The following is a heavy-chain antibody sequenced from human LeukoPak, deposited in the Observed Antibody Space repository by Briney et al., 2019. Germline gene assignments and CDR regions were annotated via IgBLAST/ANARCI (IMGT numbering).Heavy chain of an antibody. D-gene: IGHD6-6*01. J-gene: IGHJ4*02. CDR2: IRYDANSK. V-gene: IGHV3-30*02. CDR3: AKDVVGSSSPDFDY. Sequence: QAGGSLRRSCAASGFTFSSYGVHWVRQAPDKGLGVVAFIRYDANSKDYADAVKARFTIYRDNSMNTLYLQMNSLRAEDTAVYYCAKDVVGSSSPDFDYWGQGILVNVSS. CDR1: GFTFSSYG.